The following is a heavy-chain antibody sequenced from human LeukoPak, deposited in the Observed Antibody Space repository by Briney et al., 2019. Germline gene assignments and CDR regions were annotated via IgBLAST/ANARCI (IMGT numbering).Heavy chain of an antibody. J-gene: IGHJ6*02. CDR3: ARNRITMVRGVIIPMSYYYGMDV. CDR1: GGTFSSYA. CDR2: IIPIFGTA. D-gene: IGHD3-10*01. V-gene: IGHV1-69*13. Sequence: SVKVSCKASGGTFSSYAISWVRQAPGQGPEWMGGIIPIFGTANYAQKFQGRVTITADESTSTAYTELSSLRSEDTAVYYCARNRITMVRGVIIPMSYYYGMDVWGQGTTVTVSS.